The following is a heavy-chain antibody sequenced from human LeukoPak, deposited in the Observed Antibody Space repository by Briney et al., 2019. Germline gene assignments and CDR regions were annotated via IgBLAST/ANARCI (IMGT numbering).Heavy chain of an antibody. J-gene: IGHJ4*02. CDR2: IYYSGNT. V-gene: IGHV4-39*07. CDR1: GVSISTYY. CDR3: TRANGYGLIDY. Sequence: SETLSLTCTVSGVSISTYYWGWLRQAPGKGLEWIGSIYYSGNTYYNSSLKSRVTISLDTSKNQSSLNLFSVTAADTAMYYCTRANGYGLIDYWGQGTLVTVSS. D-gene: IGHD3-10*01.